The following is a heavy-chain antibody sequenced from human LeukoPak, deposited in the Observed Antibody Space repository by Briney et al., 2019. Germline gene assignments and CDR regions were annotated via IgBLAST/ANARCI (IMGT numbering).Heavy chain of an antibody. J-gene: IGHJ4*02. V-gene: IGHV3-7*04. CDR1: GFTFTAYW. CDR2: IQQDGSHK. D-gene: IGHD3-10*01. Sequence: GGSLRLSCAASGFTFTAYWMTWVRQAPGKGLEWVANIQQDGSHKHYVDSVEGRFTISRDNAKNSLYLQMNSLRAEDTAVYFCARDGYATGSHDYWGQGALVTVSS. CDR3: ARDGYATGSHDY.